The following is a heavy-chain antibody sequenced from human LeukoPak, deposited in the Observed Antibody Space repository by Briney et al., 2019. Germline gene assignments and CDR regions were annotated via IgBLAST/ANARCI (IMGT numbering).Heavy chain of an antibody. CDR1: GYTFTSYG. CDR3: ARDAPGRNYGDYRELDY. V-gene: IGHV1-18*01. J-gene: IGHJ4*02. Sequence: ASVRVSCKASGYTFTSYGISWVRQAPGQGLEWMGWISAHNGNTKNAQKIQGRVTMTTDTSTSTAYMELRSLGSDDTAVHYCARDAPGRNYGDYRELDYWGQGTLVTVSS. D-gene: IGHD4-17*01. CDR2: ISAHNGNT.